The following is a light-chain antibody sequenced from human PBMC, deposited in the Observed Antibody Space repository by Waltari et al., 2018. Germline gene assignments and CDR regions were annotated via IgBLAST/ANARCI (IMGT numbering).Light chain of an antibody. V-gene: IGKV3-20*01. CDR3: QQYGRSPGT. CDR1: QSVSSSY. J-gene: IGKJ1*01. CDR2: GAS. Sequence: ENVLTQSPGTLSLSPGERATLSCRASQSVSSSYLAWYQQKPGQAPRLLIYGASSRATGIAYRFSGSGSGTDFTLTISRLEPEDFAVYYCQQYGRSPGTFGQGTKVEIK.